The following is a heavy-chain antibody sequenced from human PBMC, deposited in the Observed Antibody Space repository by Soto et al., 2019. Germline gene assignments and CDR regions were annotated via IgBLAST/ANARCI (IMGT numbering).Heavy chain of an antibody. V-gene: IGHV3-23*01. J-gene: IGHJ4*02. CDR2: LSGSGGST. CDR3: AKNWDSSGWYFFDY. CDR1: GFTFSIYA. Sequence: RRSCSASGFTFSIYAMSWVRQAPGKWLEWVSVLSGSGGSTYYADSVKGRFTISRDSSKNTLYLLMNSLRPEDTAVYFCAKNWDSSGWYFFDYWGQGTLVIVSS. D-gene: IGHD6-19*01.